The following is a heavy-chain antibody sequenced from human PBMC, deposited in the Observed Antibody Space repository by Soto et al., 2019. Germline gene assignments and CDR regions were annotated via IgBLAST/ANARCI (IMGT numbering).Heavy chain of an antibody. CDR3: ATIQQLVPSYFDY. D-gene: IGHD6-13*01. CDR2: IYYRGST. Sequence: QVQLQESGPGLVKPSQTLSLTCTVSGGSISSGGYYWSWIRQHPGQGLEWIGYIYYRGSTYYNPSLKSRVTISVDTSKNQFSLKLSSVTAADTAVYYCATIQQLVPSYFDYWGQGTLVTVSS. CDR1: GGSISSGGYY. V-gene: IGHV4-31*03. J-gene: IGHJ4*02.